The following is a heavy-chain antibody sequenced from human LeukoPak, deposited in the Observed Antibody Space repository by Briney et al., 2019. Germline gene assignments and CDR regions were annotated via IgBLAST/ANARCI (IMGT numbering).Heavy chain of an antibody. Sequence: SETLSLACTVSGGSISSYYWSWIRQPPGKGLEWIGYMYYSGSPNYNPSLKSRVTMSVDTSKNQFSLKLNSVTAADTAVYYCARGGTYRGGADYWGQGTLVTVSS. D-gene: IGHD4-11*01. CDR1: GGSISSYY. V-gene: IGHV4-59*01. CDR3: ARGGTYRGGADY. J-gene: IGHJ4*02. CDR2: MYYSGSP.